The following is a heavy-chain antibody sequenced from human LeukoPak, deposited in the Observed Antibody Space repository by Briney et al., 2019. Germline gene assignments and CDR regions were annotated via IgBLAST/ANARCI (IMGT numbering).Heavy chain of an antibody. Sequence: GGSLRLSCAASGFTFSSYSMNWVRQAPGKGLEWVSSISSSSSYIYYADSVKGRFTISRDNAKNSLYLQMNSLRAEDTAVYYCARDLRYSSNHLAGDFQHWGQGTLVTVSS. CDR2: ISSSSSYI. CDR1: GFTFSSYS. J-gene: IGHJ1*01. CDR3: ARDLRYSSNHLAGDFQH. V-gene: IGHV3-21*01. D-gene: IGHD6-13*01.